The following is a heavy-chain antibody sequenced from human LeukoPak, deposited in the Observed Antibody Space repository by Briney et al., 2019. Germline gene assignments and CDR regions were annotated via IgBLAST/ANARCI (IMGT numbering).Heavy chain of an antibody. CDR1: GGSFSGYY. CDR3: ARGRRWLQSPYFDY. J-gene: IGHJ4*02. D-gene: IGHD5-24*01. V-gene: IGHV4-34*01. Sequence: SETLSLTCAVYGGSFSGYYWSWIRQPPGKGLEWIGEINHSGSTNYNPSLKSRVTISVDTSKNQFSLKLSSVTAADTAVYHCARGRRWLQSPYFDYWGQGTLVTVSS. CDR2: INHSGST.